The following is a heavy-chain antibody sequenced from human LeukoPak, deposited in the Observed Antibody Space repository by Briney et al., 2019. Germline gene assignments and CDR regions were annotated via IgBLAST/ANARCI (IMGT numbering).Heavy chain of an antibody. J-gene: IGHJ4*02. CDR3: ARDKGFGGSSFDY. CDR2: ISSSSSFM. CDR1: GFTFSTYS. Sequence: GGSLRLSCAASGFTFSTYSLNWVRQAPGKGLEWVSSISSSSSFMYYADSVKGRFTISRDNAKNALYLQMNSLRAEDTAVYYCARDKGFGGSSFDYWGQGTLVTVSS. V-gene: IGHV3-21*01. D-gene: IGHD3-10*01.